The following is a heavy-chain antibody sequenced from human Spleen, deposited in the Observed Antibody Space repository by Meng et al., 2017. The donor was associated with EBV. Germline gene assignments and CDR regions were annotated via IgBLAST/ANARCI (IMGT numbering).Heavy chain of an antibody. CDR3: ASSLYSSSRVNWFDP. J-gene: IGHJ5*02. CDR2: IFFGGST. Sequence: QVQLQESGPGLVKPSQTLSLTCAGSGGSISSGDYYWSWIRQPPGTGLEWIGYIFFGGSTNYNPSLKSQVTMSVDTSKNQFSLKLSSVTAADTAVYYCASSLYSSSRVNWFDPWGQGALVTVSS. V-gene: IGHV4-30-4*01. D-gene: IGHD6-13*01. CDR1: GGSISSGDYY.